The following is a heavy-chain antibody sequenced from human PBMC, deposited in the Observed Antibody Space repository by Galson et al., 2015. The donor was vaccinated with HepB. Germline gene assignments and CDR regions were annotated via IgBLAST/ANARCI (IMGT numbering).Heavy chain of an antibody. V-gene: IGHV3-48*01. J-gene: IGHJ3*02. CDR2: ISSSSSTI. CDR1: GFTFSSYS. CDR3: ARDIGPLGYCSGGSCYDYNDAFDI. Sequence: SLRLSCAASGFTFSSYSMNWVRQAPGKGLEWVSYISSSSSTIYYADSVKGRFTISRDNAKNSLYLQMNSLRAEDTAVYYCARDIGPLGYCSGGSCYDYNDAFDIWGQGTMVTVSS. D-gene: IGHD2-15*01.